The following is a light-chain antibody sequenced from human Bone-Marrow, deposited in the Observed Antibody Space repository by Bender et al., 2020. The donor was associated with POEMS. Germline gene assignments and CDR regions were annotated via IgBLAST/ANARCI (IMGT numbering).Light chain of an antibody. CDR1: SGDVGNYNT. Sequence: QSALTQPASVSGSPGQSITISCTGTSGDVGNYNTVSWYQQYPGKAPKVIIYEGSKRTSGVSNRFSASKSGNTASLTISGLQAEDEADYYCCSYANFGIYVFGTGTTVTVL. CDR2: EGS. CDR3: CSYANFGIYV. V-gene: IGLV2-23*01. J-gene: IGLJ1*01.